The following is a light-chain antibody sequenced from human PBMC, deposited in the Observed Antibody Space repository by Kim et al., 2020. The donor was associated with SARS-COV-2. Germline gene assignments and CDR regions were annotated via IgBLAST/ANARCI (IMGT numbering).Light chain of an antibody. J-gene: IGKJ2*01. V-gene: IGKV4-1*01. CDR3: QQYYYSPNT. CDR2: WAS. Sequence: IVMTQSPGSLALSLGERATINCKSSQTIVDRSNNKNKLAWYQQKPGQPPKLLIYWASTRESGVPDRFSGSGSGTDFTLTISSLEAEDVADYYCQQYYYSPNTFGQGTKLEIK. CDR1: QTIVDRSNNKNK.